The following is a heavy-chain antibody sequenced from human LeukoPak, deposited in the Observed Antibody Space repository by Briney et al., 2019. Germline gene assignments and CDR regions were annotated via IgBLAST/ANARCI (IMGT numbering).Heavy chain of an antibody. J-gene: IGHJ4*02. CDR3: VRDFSLTRLERPFDY. CDR2: IKQDGSEK. Sequence: GGSLRLSCAASGFTFSSYWMTWVRQAPGEGLEWVANIKQDGSEKYYVDSVKGRFTISRDDAKNSLYLQMNRLRAEDTAVYYCVRDFSLTRLERPFDYWGQGTLVTVSS. V-gene: IGHV3-7*01. D-gene: IGHD1-1*01. CDR1: GFTFSSYW.